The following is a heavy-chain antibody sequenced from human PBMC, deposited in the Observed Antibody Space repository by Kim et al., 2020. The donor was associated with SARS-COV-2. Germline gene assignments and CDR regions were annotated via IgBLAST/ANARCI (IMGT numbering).Heavy chain of an antibody. Sequence: GGSLRLSCAASGFTFSSYAMHWVRQAPGKGLEWVAVISYDGSNNYYADSVKGRFTISRDNSKNTLYLQMNSLRAEDTAVYYCARSYAQDTFGAFDIWGQGTMVTVSS. CDR2: ISYDGSNN. V-gene: IGHV3-30*04. D-gene: IGHD3-16*01. CDR1: GFTFSSYA. CDR3: ARSYAQDTFGAFDI. J-gene: IGHJ3*02.